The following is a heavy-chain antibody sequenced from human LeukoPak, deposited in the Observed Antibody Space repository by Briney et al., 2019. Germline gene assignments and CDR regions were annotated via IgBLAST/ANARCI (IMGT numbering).Heavy chain of an antibody. CDR1: GFTFSSYG. D-gene: IGHD1-20*01. J-gene: IGHJ4*02. CDR3: AKDSVGNWNYFDY. Sequence: GGSLRLSCAASGFTFSSYGMHWVRQAPGKGLEWVAVIWYDGSNKYYADSVKGRFTISRDNSKNTLYLQMSSLRAEDTAVYYCAKDSVGNWNYFDYWGQGTLVTVSS. CDR2: IWYDGSNK. V-gene: IGHV3-33*06.